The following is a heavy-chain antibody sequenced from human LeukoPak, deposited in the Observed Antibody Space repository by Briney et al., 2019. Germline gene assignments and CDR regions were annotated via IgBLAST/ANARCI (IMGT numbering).Heavy chain of an antibody. CDR3: ARPYCASTSCPTFEY. V-gene: IGHV3-30*02. CDR1: GFTFSSYG. D-gene: IGHD2-2*01. CDR2: IRYDGSNK. Sequence: GGSLRLSCAASGFTFSSYGMHWVRQAPGKGLEWVAFIRYDGSNKYYADSVKGRFTISRDNSRDTLYLQMISLRAEDTAVYYCARPYCASTSCPTFEYWGQGTLVTVSS. J-gene: IGHJ4*02.